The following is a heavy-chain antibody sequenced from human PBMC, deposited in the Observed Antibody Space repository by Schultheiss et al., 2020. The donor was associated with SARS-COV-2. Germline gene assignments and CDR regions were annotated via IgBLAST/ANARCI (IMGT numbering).Heavy chain of an antibody. V-gene: IGHV4-59*12. D-gene: IGHD6-13*01. Sequence: SETLSLTCTVSGGSISSYYWSWIRQPAGKGLEWIGYIYYSGSTYYNPSLKSRVTISVDTSKNQFSLKLSSVTAADTAVYYCARGRIRSSWTNWFDPWGQGTLVTVSS. CDR2: IYYSGST. CDR3: ARGRIRSSWTNWFDP. J-gene: IGHJ5*02. CDR1: GGSISSYY.